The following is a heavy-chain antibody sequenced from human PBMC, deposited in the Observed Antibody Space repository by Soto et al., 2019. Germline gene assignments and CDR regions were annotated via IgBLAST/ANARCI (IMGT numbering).Heavy chain of an antibody. CDR2: IIPILGIA. D-gene: IGHD2-15*01. CDR3: ARQGLFERDVVVVAVRVDAFDI. Sequence: SVKVSCKASGGTFSSYTISWVRQAPGQGLEWMGRIIPILGIANYAQKFQGRVTITADKSTSTAYMELSSLRSEDTAVYYCARQGLFERDVVVVAVRVDAFDIWGQGTMVTVSS. V-gene: IGHV1-69*02. J-gene: IGHJ3*02. CDR1: GGTFSSYT.